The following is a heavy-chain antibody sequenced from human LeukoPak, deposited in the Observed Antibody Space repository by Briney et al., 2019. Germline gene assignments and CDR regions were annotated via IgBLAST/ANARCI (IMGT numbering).Heavy chain of an antibody. CDR3: VRALCSGDCRVSFSNDY. Sequence: GGSLRLSCAASGFSFSDYAMNWVRQAPGKGLEWVSHTRTTDTIVYYADSVKGRFTISRDNARNSLFLQMHSLRAEDTAVYYCVRALCSGDCRVSFSNDYWGRGTLVTVSS. CDR1: GFSFSDYA. V-gene: IGHV3-11*04. CDR2: TRTTDTIV. J-gene: IGHJ4*02. D-gene: IGHD2-21*02.